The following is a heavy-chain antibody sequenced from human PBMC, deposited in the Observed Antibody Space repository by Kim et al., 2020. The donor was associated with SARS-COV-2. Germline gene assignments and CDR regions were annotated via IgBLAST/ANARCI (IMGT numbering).Heavy chain of an antibody. Sequence: ASVKVSCKVSGYTLTELSMHWVRQAPGIGLEWMGGFDPEDGETIYAQKFQGRVTMTEDTSTDTAYMELSSLRSEDTAVYYCATGRVAGPPAWFDPWGQGTLVTVSS. D-gene: IGHD2-15*01. J-gene: IGHJ5*02. V-gene: IGHV1-24*01. CDR1: GYTLTELS. CDR2: FDPEDGET. CDR3: ATGRVAGPPAWFDP.